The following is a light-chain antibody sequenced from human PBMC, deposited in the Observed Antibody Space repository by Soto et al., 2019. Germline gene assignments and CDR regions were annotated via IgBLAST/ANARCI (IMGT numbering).Light chain of an antibody. CDR1: QSISSY. CDR2: DAS. CDR3: QQSYSSLYT. V-gene: IGKV1-39*01. Sequence: DIQMTQSPSTLSASVGDRVTITCRASQSISSYLAWYQQKPGKAPKVLIFDASSLESGVPSRFSGSGSGTDFTLTISSLQPEDFATYYCQQSYSSLYTFGQGTRLEIK. J-gene: IGKJ5*01.